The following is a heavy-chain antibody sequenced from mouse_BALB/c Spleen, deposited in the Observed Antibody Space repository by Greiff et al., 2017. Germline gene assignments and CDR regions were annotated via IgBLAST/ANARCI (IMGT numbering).Heavy chain of an antibody. CDR1: GFTFSDYY. D-gene: IGHD2-14*01. V-gene: IGHV5-4*02. CDR3: ARGRVRRPYAMDY. J-gene: IGHJ4*01. Sequence: EVKLVESGGGLVKPGGSLKLSCAASGFTFSDYYMYWVRQTPEKRLEWVATISDGGSYTYYPDSVKGRFTISRDNAKNNLYLQMSSLKSEDTAMYYCARGRVRRPYAMDYWGQGTSVTVSS. CDR2: ISDGGSYT.